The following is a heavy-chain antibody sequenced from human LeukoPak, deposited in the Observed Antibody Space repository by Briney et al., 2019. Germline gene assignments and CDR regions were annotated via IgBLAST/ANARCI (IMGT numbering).Heavy chain of an antibody. V-gene: IGHV3-48*03. CDR1: GFTFSSYE. Sequence: GGSLRLSCAASGFTFSSYEMNWVRQAPEKGLEWVSYISSSGNTIHYADSVKGRFTIARDNAKNSLYLQMNSLRADDTAVYYFARAGFALDYWGQGTLITVSP. CDR2: ISSSGNTI. D-gene: IGHD2-15*01. J-gene: IGHJ4*02. CDR3: ARAGFALDY.